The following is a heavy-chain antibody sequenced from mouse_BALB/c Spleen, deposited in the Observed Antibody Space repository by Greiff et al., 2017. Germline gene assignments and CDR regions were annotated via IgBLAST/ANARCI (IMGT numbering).Heavy chain of an antibody. CDR2: IDPANGNT. Sequence: VHVKQSGAELVKPGASVKLSCTASGFNIKDTYMHWVKQRPEQGLEWIGRIDPANGNTKYDPKFQGKATITADTSSNTAYLQLSSLTSEDTAVYYCAREGYYGNYWFAYWGQGTLVTVSA. D-gene: IGHD2-1*01. J-gene: IGHJ3*01. CDR1: GFNIKDTY. V-gene: IGHV14-3*02. CDR3: AREGYYGNYWFAY.